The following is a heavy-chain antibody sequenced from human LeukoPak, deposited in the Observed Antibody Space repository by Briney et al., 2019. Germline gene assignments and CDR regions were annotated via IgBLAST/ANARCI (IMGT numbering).Heavy chain of an antibody. CDR1: GYTFTSYD. V-gene: IGHV1-8*03. Sequence: ASVKVSCKASGYTFTSYDINWVRQATGQGLEWTGWMNPNSGNTGYAQKFQGRVTITRNTSISTAYMELSSLRSEDTAVYYCARVRAMIRGDAFDIWGQGTMVTVSS. D-gene: IGHD3-22*01. CDR3: ARVRAMIRGDAFDI. J-gene: IGHJ3*02. CDR2: MNPNSGNT.